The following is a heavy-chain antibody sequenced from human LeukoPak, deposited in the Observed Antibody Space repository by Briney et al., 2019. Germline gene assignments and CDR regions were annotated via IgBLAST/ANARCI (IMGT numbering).Heavy chain of an antibody. CDR1: VYTVTSYD. Sequence: GASVSVSDKPSVYTVTSYDMHWGRQAPGQGGEGRGGINPNSGGTNFAQNFQGRVTMTSDTSISTAYMELSRLSSHDTAVYYCARAVAAAGTTYNWFDPWGQGTLVTVSS. D-gene: IGHD6-13*01. CDR2: INPNSGGT. V-gene: IGHV1-2*02. CDR3: ARAVAAAGTTYNWFDP. J-gene: IGHJ5*02.